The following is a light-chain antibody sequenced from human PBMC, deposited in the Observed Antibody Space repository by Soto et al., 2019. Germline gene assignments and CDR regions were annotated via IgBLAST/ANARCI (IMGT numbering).Light chain of an antibody. Sequence: DIQMTQSPSSLSASVGDRVTITCRASQNVSHYLNWYQQKPGKAPKLLIYAASRLKSGVPSRFSGSGSGTDFTLTISTLQPEEFASYYCLQSYSSPLTFGGGSKVEIK. J-gene: IGKJ4*01. CDR2: AAS. CDR1: QNVSHY. CDR3: LQSYSSPLT. V-gene: IGKV1-39*01.